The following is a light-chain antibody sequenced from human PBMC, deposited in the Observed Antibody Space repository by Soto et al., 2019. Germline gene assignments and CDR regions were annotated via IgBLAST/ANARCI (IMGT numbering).Light chain of an antibody. CDR3: QQRSNWPPAHT. V-gene: IGKV3-11*01. Sequence: EIVLTQSPATLSLSPGERATLSCRASQSVSSYLAWYQQKPGQAPRLLIYDASNRATGIPARFSGSGSGTDFTLTISSLEPEDFAVYYCQQRSNWPPAHTFGGGTKEEIK. J-gene: IGKJ4*01. CDR2: DAS. CDR1: QSVSSY.